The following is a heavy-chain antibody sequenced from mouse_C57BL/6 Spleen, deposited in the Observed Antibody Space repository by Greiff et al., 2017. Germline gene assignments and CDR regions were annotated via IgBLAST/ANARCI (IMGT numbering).Heavy chain of an antibody. Sequence: VQLQQSGPGLVAPSQRLSITCTVSGFSLTSYAISWVRQPPGKGLEWLGVIWTGGGTNYNSALKSRLSISKDNSKSQVFLKMNSRQTDDTARYYCARKDYGSSYGFAYWGQGTLVTVSA. CDR1: GFSLTSYA. CDR2: IWTGGGT. D-gene: IGHD1-1*01. J-gene: IGHJ3*01. V-gene: IGHV2-9-1*01. CDR3: ARKDYGSSYGFAY.